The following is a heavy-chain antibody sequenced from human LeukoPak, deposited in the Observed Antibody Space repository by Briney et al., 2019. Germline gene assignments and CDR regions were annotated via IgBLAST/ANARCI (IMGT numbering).Heavy chain of an antibody. J-gene: IGHJ5*02. CDR3: AREDYYDSSGGDGYNWFDP. Sequence: ASVKVSCKASGYTFTSYGISWVRQAPGQGLEWMGWISAYNGNTNYAQKLQGRVTMTTDTSTSTAYMELRSLRSDDSAVYYCAREDYYDSSGGDGYNWFDPWGQGTLVTVSS. CDR2: ISAYNGNT. D-gene: IGHD3-22*01. CDR1: GYTFTSYG. V-gene: IGHV1-18*01.